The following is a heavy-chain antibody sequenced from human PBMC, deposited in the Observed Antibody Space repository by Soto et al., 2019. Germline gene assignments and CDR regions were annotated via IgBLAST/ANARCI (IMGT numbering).Heavy chain of an antibody. CDR1: GYKFTAYY. J-gene: IGHJ5*02. CDR3: ARLSKGYCSDTSCYSWLAP. Sequence: ASVKVSCKASGYKFTAYYMHWVRQAPVQGLEWMGWINPGSGATSYAQTFQGRVTMTRDTSINTVYMEVTSLRPDDTAVYYCARLSKGYCSDTSCYSWLAPWGQGTLVTVSS. D-gene: IGHD2-2*01. V-gene: IGHV1-2*02. CDR2: INPGSGAT.